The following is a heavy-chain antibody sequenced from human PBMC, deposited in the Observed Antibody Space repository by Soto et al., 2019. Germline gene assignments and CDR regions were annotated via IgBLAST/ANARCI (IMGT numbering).Heavy chain of an antibody. D-gene: IGHD4-17*01. J-gene: IGHJ6*02. Sequence: QVRLQESGPGLVKPSETLSLTCTVSNASISSYYWSWIRQPPGKRLEWIGYMAPSGSSKYNPSLAGRVTISVDTSNNQFSLKLTPVTAADTAVYYCARDGNFGDDIHDYYGMDVWGRGTTVTVSS. CDR2: MAPSGSS. V-gene: IGHV4-59*01. CDR3: ARDGNFGDDIHDYYGMDV. CDR1: NASISSYY.